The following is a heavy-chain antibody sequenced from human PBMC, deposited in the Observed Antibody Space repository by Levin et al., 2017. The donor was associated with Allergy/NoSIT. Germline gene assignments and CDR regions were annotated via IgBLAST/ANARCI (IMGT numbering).Heavy chain of an antibody. V-gene: IGHV1-2*02. D-gene: IGHD3-10*01. CDR1: GYTFTGYY. CDR2: INPNSGGT. Sequence: ASVKVSCKASGYTFTGYYMHWVRQAPGQGLEWMGWINPNSGGTNYAQKFQGRVTMTRDTSISTAYMELSRLRSDDTAVYYCARDGSITMVRGVITPVYYYYMDVWGKGTTVTVSS. J-gene: IGHJ6*03. CDR3: ARDGSITMVRGVITPVYYYYMDV.